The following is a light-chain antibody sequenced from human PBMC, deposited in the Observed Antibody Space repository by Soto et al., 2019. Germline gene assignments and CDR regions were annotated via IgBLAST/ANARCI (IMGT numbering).Light chain of an antibody. CDR1: QSVSSN. CDR2: GAS. CDR3: QQYNTSPPIA. Sequence: EMVMMQSPDTRSVCPEERATRSRRPCQSVSSNLAWYQQKPGQAPRLLIYGASTRATGIPARFSGSGSGTEFTLTISSLQSEDFAVYYRQQYNTSPPIAFGRGTRLEIK. J-gene: IGKJ5*01. V-gene: IGKV3-15*01.